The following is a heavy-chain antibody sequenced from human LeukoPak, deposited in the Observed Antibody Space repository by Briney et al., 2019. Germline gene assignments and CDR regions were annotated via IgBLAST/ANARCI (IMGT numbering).Heavy chain of an antibody. CDR1: SGSISSYY. D-gene: IGHD5-12*01. Sequence: SETLSLTWPVFSGSISSYYWSWVRQPPGKGLEWIGYIYYSGSTNYNPSLKSRVTISVDTSKNQFSLKLSSVTAADTAVYYCARGGYSGYDYAPLDYWGQGTLVTVSS. J-gene: IGHJ4*02. CDR2: IYYSGST. CDR3: ARGGYSGYDYAPLDY. V-gene: IGHV4-59*01.